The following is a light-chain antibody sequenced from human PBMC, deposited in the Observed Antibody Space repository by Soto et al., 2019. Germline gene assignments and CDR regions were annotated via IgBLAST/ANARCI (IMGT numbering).Light chain of an antibody. V-gene: IGKV3-15*01. CDR1: QSIGSK. CDR3: QQYTNWPPLT. J-gene: IGKJ3*01. CDR2: GAS. Sequence: VMIRQYTATLSVGTGEGSTLCWRASQSIGSKLAWYQQKPGQAPRLLFYGASTRATGIPARFSASGSGTEFTLTISSLQSEDFAVYYCQQYTNWPPLTFGPGTKVDI.